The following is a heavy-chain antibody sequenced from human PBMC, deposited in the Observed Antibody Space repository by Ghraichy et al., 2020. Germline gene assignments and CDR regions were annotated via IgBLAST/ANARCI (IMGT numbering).Heavy chain of an antibody. V-gene: IGHV4-39*01. CDR2: IYYSGST. Sequence: SETLSLTCTVSGGSISSSSYYWGWIRQPPGKGLEWIGSIYYSGSTYYNPSLKSRVTISVDTSKNQFSLKLSSVTAADTAVYYCARQGEEWELLAFDYWGQGTLVTVSS. J-gene: IGHJ4*02. CDR1: GGSISSSSYY. D-gene: IGHD1-26*01. CDR3: ARQGEEWELLAFDY.